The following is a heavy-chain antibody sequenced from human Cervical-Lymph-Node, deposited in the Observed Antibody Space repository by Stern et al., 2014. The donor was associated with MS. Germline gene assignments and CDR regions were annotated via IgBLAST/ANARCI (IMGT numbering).Heavy chain of an antibody. D-gene: IGHD6-13*01. CDR1: GFTFSSYS. CDR2: ISSSSSYI. Sequence: EVQLVESGGGLVKPGGSLRLSCAASGFTFSSYSMNWVRQAPGKGLEWVSSISSSSSYIYYADSVKGRFTISRDNAKNSLNLQMNSLRAEDTAVYYCARDSSSWYAIDYWGQGTLVTVSS. J-gene: IGHJ4*02. V-gene: IGHV3-21*01. CDR3: ARDSSSWYAIDY.